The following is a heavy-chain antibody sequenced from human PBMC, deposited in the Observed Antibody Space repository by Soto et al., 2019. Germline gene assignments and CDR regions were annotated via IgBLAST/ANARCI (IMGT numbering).Heavy chain of an antibody. CDR1: GYIFSNYG. Sequence: SVKVSCKASGYIFSNYGISWVRQAPGQGLEWMGWISTYNANTYYAQKFQGRVTMTTDTSTSTAYMELRSLRSDDTAVFYCARERDGSSWSSAESLQYWGQGTLVTVSS. J-gene: IGHJ1*01. V-gene: IGHV1-18*01. D-gene: IGHD6-13*01. CDR2: ISTYNANT. CDR3: ARERDGSSWSSAESLQY.